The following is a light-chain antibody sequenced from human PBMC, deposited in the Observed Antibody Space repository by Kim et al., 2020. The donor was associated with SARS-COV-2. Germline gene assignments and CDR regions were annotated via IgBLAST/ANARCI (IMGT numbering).Light chain of an antibody. V-gene: IGLV3-19*01. CDR1: SLRSYY. Sequence: ALGQTVRITCQGDSLRSYYASWYQQKPGQAPVVVISGKNNPPSGIPDRFSGSSSGNTASLSITGAQAEDEADYYCNSRDSSGNHVLFGGGTKLTVL. CDR2: GKN. J-gene: IGLJ2*01. CDR3: NSRDSSGNHVL.